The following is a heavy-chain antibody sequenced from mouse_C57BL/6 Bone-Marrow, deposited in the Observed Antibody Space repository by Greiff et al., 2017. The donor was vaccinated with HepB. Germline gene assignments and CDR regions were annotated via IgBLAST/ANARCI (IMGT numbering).Heavy chain of an antibody. J-gene: IGHJ4*01. CDR3: ARIMITTNYYAMDY. CDR2: IWTGGGT. V-gene: IGHV2-9-1*01. Sequence: VQLQQSGPGLVAPSQSLSITCTVSGFSLTSYAISWVRQPPGKGLEWLGVIWTGGGTNYNSALKSRLSISKDNSKSQVFLKMNSLQTDDTARYYCARIMITTNYYAMDYWGQGTSVTVSS. D-gene: IGHD2-4*01. CDR1: GFSLTSYA.